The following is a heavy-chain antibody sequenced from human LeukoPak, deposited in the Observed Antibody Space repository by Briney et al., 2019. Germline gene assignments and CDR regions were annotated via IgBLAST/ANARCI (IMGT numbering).Heavy chain of an antibody. CDR1: GYTFTSYG. CDR2: ISAYNGNR. J-gene: IGHJ5*02. V-gene: IGHV1-18*01. D-gene: IGHD1-26*01. CDR3: ARDGYSGSYHNWFDP. Sequence: ASVKVSCKASGYTFTSYGISWVRQAPGQGLEWMGWISAYNGNRNYAQKLQGRVTMTTDTSTSTAYMELRSLRSDDTAVYYCARDGYSGSYHNWFDPWGQGTLVTVSS.